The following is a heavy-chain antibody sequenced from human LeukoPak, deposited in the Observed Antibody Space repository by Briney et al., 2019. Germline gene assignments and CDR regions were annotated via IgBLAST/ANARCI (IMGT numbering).Heavy chain of an antibody. D-gene: IGHD3-10*01. V-gene: IGHV4-59*12. CDR3: ARRNKGYYGSGSRNWFDP. Sequence: SETLSLTCTVSGGSISSYYWSWIRQPPGKGLEWIGYIYYSGSTNYNPSLKSRVTISVDTSKNQFSLKLSSVTAADTAVYYCARRNKGYYGSGSRNWFDPWGRGTLVTVSS. CDR2: IYYSGST. CDR1: GGSISSYY. J-gene: IGHJ5*02.